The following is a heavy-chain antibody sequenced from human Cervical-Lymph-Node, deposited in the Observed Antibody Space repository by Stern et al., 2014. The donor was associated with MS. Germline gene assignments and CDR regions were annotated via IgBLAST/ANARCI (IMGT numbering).Heavy chain of an antibody. CDR3: ASPVTMTVGAMDV. CDR2: IIPIFGTA. D-gene: IGHD4-17*01. CDR1: GGTFSSYP. J-gene: IGHJ6*02. V-gene: IGHV1-69*01. Sequence: QMQLVQSGAEVKKPGSSVKVSCKASGGTFSSYPIHWVRQAPGPGLEWMGGIIPIFGTANYAQRFQGRVTITADESTSTAYMELSSLRSEDTAVYYCASPVTMTVGAMDVWGQGTTVTVSS.